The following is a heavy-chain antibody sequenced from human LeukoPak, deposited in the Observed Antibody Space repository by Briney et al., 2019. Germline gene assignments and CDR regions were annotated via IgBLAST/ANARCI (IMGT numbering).Heavy chain of an antibody. J-gene: IGHJ6*02. D-gene: IGHD3-10*01. CDR2: IIPILGIA. Sequence: ASVKVSCKASGGTFSSYAISWVRQAPGQGLEWMGRIIPILGIANYAQKFQGRVTITADKSTSTAYMELSSLRSEDTAVYYCARARYYGSGSYEARYYYYGMDVWGQGTTVTVSS. CDR1: GGTFSSYA. V-gene: IGHV1-69*04. CDR3: ARARYYGSGSYEARYYYYGMDV.